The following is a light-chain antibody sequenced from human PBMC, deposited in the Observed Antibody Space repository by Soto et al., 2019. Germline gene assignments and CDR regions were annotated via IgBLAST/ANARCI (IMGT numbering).Light chain of an antibody. CDR3: LQGYKTPWT. Sequence: DIQMTQSPPSLSASAGDRVTMTCRASQSIGDSLHWYRQRPGKAPELLIYVTSNLQSGVPSRFSGSGSGTDFTLSIDSLQPEDFAVYYCLQGYKTPWTFGQGTKVDIK. J-gene: IGKJ1*01. CDR1: QSIGDS. V-gene: IGKV1-39*01. CDR2: VTS.